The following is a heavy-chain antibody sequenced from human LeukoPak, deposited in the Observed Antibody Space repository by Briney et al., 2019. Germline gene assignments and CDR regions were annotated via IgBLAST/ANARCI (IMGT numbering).Heavy chain of an antibody. CDR1: GYTFTGYY. Sequence: ASVKVSCKASGYTFTGYYMHWVRQAPGQGLEWMGWINPNSGGTNYAQKFQGRVTMTRDTSISTAYMELSRLRSDDTAVYYCARDLWFGELFYWFDPWGQGTLVTVSS. CDR2: INPNSGGT. V-gene: IGHV1-2*02. J-gene: IGHJ5*02. CDR3: ARDLWFGELFYWFDP. D-gene: IGHD3-10*01.